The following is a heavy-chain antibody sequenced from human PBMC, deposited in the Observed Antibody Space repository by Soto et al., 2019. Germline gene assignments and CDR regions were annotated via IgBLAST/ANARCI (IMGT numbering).Heavy chain of an antibody. CDR2: IYYSGTT. CDR3: ARGGFWSGYYGYYGMDV. CDR1: GYSISSSNW. V-gene: IGHV4-28*03. J-gene: IGHJ6*02. Sequence: SETLSLTCAVSGYSISSSNWWGWIRQPPGKGLEWIGYIYYSGTTYYNPSLKSRVTMSVDTSKNQFSLKLTSVTAVDTAVYYCARGGFWSGYYGYYGMDVWGQGTTVTVSS. D-gene: IGHD3-3*01.